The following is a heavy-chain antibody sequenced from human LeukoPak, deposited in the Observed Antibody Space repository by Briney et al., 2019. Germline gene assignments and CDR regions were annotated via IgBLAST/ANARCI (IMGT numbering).Heavy chain of an antibody. V-gene: IGHV4-59*01. Sequence: SETLSLTCTVSGGSISSYYWSWIRQPPGKGLEWIGYIYYSGSTNYNPSLKSRVTISVDTSKNQFSLKLSSVTAADTAVYYCARDKGYSSSWYSGYSWFDPWGQGTLVTVSS. CDR2: IYYSGST. D-gene: IGHD6-13*01. CDR1: GGSISSYY. J-gene: IGHJ5*02. CDR3: ARDKGYSSSWYSGYSWFDP.